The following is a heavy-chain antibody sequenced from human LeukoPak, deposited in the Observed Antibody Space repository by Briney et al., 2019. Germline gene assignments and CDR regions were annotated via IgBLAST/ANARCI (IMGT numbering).Heavy chain of an antibody. CDR1: GGTFSSYA. D-gene: IGHD2-15*01. CDR2: IIPIFGTA. Sequence: SVKVSCKASGGTFSSYAISWVRQAPGQGLEWMGGIIPIFGTANYAQKFQGRVTITADKSTSTAYMELSSLRSEDTAVYYCARGVDGGFHPYFLQHWGQATLVTVSS. J-gene: IGHJ4*02. CDR3: ARGVDGGFHPYFLQH. V-gene: IGHV1-69*06.